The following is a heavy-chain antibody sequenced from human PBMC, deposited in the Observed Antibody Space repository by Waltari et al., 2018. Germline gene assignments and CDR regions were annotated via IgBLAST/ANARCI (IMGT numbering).Heavy chain of an antibody. D-gene: IGHD1-26*01. CDR3: AREIIVGATPVDY. J-gene: IGHJ4*02. V-gene: IGHV1-69*01. CDR1: GGTFSSYA. Sequence: QVQLVQSGAEVKKPGSSVKVSCKASGGTFSSYAISWVRQAPGQGLEWMGGSSPICGTENYAQKVQGRVTITADEYTSTAYMELSSLRSEDTAVYYCAREIIVGATPVDYWGQGTLVTVSS. CDR2: SSPICGTE.